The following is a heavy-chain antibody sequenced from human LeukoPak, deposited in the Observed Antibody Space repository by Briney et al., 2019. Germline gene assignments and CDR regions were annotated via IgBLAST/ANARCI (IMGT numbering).Heavy chain of an antibody. CDR3: ARDPTNYYDSSGLTRHFDY. CDR2: IIPIFGTA. D-gene: IGHD3-22*01. Sequence: SVKVSCKASGGTFSSYAISWVRQAPGQGLEWMGGIIPIFGTANYAQKFQGRVTITADKSTSTAYMELSSLRSEDTAVYYCARDPTNYYDSSGLTRHFDYWGQGSLVTVSS. J-gene: IGHJ4*02. CDR1: GGTFSSYA. V-gene: IGHV1-69*06.